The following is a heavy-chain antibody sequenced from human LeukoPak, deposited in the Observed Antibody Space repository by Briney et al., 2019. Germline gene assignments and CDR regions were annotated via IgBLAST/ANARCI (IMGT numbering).Heavy chain of an antibody. D-gene: IGHD2-2*01. Sequence: GGSLRLSCAASGFTFSSYWMSWVRQAPGKGLEWVANINQDGSEKYYVDSVKGRFTISRDNAKNSLYLQMNSLRAEDTAAYYCARSWVVVPAAIFYSTGFDPWGQGTLVTVSS. V-gene: IGHV3-7*03. CDR3: ARSWVVVPAAIFYSTGFDP. J-gene: IGHJ5*02. CDR1: GFTFSSYW. CDR2: INQDGSEK.